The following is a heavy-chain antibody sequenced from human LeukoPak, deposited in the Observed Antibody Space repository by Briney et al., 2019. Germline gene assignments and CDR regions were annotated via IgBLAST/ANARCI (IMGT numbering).Heavy chain of an antibody. Sequence: GASVKVSCKASGYTFTGWYMHWVRQAPGQELEWMGWIKPDSGGTDYAQKFQGRVTMTRDTPISTAYMELSRLTSDDTAVYYCARDAETLINWGSADYFDYWGQGTLVTVSS. D-gene: IGHD7-27*01. CDR1: GYTFTGWY. CDR2: IKPDSGGT. J-gene: IGHJ4*02. V-gene: IGHV1-2*02. CDR3: ARDAETLINWGSADYFDY.